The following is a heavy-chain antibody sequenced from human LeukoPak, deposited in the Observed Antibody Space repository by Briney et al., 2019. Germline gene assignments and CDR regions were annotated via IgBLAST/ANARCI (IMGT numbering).Heavy chain of an antibody. CDR3: ATGTGHYYYYYYMDV. V-gene: IGHV4-59*08. J-gene: IGHJ6*03. CDR2: IYYSGST. Sequence: SETLSLTCTVSGGSISSYYWSWIRQPPGKGLEWIGYIYYSGSTNYNPSLKSRVTISVDTSKNQFSLKLSSVTAADTAIYYCATGTGHYYYYYYMDVWGKGTTVTVSS. D-gene: IGHD1-1*01. CDR1: GGSISSYY.